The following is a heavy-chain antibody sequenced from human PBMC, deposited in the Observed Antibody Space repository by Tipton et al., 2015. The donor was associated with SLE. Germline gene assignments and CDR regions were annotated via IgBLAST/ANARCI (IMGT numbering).Heavy chain of an antibody. CDR1: GGSFSSYY. J-gene: IGHJ5*02. V-gene: IGHV4-34*01. CDR2: ISHGGTT. Sequence: TLSLTCAVNGGSFSSYYLSWIRQPPGKGLEWIGEISHGGTTNYNPSLKSRVTMSVDTSKKQFSLKLSSVTAADTAVYFCARPYCSGGSCVGGWFDPWGQGTLVTVSS. CDR3: ARPYCSGGSCVGGWFDP. D-gene: IGHD2-15*01.